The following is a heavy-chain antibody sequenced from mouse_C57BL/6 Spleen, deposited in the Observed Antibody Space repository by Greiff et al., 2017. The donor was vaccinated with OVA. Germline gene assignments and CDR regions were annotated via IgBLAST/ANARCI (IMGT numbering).Heavy chain of an antibody. CDR1: GYTFTDYE. CDR2: FDPETGGT. V-gene: IGHV1-15*01. Sequence: VQLQQSGAELVRPGASVTLSCKASGYTFTDYEMHWVKQTPVHGLEWIGAFDPETGGTAYNQKFKGKAILTADKSSSTAYMELRSLTSEDSAVYYCTREETANYWGQGTTLTVSS. J-gene: IGHJ2*01. CDR3: TREETANY. D-gene: IGHD6-1*02.